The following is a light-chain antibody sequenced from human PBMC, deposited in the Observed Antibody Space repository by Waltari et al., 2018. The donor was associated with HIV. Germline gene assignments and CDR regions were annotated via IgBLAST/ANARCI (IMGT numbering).Light chain of an antibody. CDR2: KNF. V-gene: IGLV1-47*01. J-gene: IGLJ1*01. CDR1: SSNIENDN. Sequence: QSFLTQPPSASGTPGQTVTISCSGSSSNIENDNVNWYHQLPGMTPKLLIYKNFLRPSGVPDRFAASKSGTSASLTISGLRSADEADYYCVGWDSSLSAYVFGAGTKVAVL. CDR3: VGWDSSLSAYV.